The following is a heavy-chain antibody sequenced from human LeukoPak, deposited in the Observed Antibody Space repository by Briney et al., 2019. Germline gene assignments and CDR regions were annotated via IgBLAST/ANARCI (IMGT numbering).Heavy chain of an antibody. CDR2: IIPIFGKA. V-gene: IGHV1-69*01. CDR3: ARYHRVVVGGHDYYYMEV. Sequence: SVKVSCKASGGTFSNYGINWVRQATGQGLEWMGGIIPIFGKANYAQKFQGRVTITADASTSTAYMELSSLRSDDTAVYYCARYHRVVVGGHDYYYMEVWGKGAPGTVSS. CDR1: GGTFSNYG. J-gene: IGHJ6*03. D-gene: IGHD2-15*01.